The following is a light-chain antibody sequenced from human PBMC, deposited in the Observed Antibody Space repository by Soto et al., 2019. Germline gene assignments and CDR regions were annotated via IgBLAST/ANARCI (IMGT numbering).Light chain of an antibody. CDR3: AAWDDSLSAWV. V-gene: IGLV1-44*01. J-gene: IGLJ3*02. Sequence: QSVLTQPPSASGTPGQRVTISCSGSSSNIGTNTVNWYRQLPGTAPTLLIYTNDHRPSGVPDRFSGSKSGTSASLAINGLRSEDEADYFCAAWDDSLSAWVFGGGTKVTVL. CDR1: SSNIGTNT. CDR2: TND.